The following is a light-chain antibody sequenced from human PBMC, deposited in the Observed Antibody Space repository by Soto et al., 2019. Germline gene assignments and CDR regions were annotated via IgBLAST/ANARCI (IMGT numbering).Light chain of an antibody. Sequence: QSALTQPPSASGTPGQRVTISCSGSRASIGSNTVTWYQHLPGAAPKLLVYNNNQRPSGVPDRSSGSKSDTSASLAISGLQFEDEAVYYCAAWDDSLSGPVFGGGTKVTVL. J-gene: IGLJ3*02. CDR2: NNN. V-gene: IGLV1-44*01. CDR3: AAWDDSLSGPV. CDR1: RASIGSNT.